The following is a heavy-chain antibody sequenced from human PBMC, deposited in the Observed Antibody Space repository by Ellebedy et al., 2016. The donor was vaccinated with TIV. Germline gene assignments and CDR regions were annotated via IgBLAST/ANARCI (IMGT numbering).Heavy chain of an antibody. CDR1: GGSVSSTRYY. D-gene: IGHD2-21*02. V-gene: IGHV4-39*01. CDR3: ARTDPWQPIDD. J-gene: IGHJ4*02. CDR2: AYYSGSP. Sequence: MPSETLSLTCSVSGGSVSSTRYYWAWTRQPPGKGLEYIGSAYYSGSPYYNPSFKSRATLSADTSKNQFSLNLRTVTAADTAVYYCARTDPWQPIDDWGQGILVSVSS.